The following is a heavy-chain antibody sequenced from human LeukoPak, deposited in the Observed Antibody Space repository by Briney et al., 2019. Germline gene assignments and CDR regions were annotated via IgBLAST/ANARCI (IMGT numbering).Heavy chain of an antibody. V-gene: IGHV4-59*01. CDR2: IYYSGST. CDR1: GGSISSYY. Sequence: PSETLSLTCTVSGGSISSYYWSWIRQPPGKGLEWIGYIYYSGSTNYNPSLKSRATISVDTSKNQFSLKLSSVTAADTAVYYCARAGRGIDYWGQGTLVTVSS. CDR3: ARAGRGIDY. J-gene: IGHJ4*02.